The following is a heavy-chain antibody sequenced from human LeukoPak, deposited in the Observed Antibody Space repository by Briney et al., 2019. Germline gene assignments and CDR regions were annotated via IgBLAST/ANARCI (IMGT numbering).Heavy chain of an antibody. V-gene: IGHV1-18*01. D-gene: IGHD6-13*01. CDR3: ARRAAAAGPSFYYGMDV. J-gene: IGHJ6*02. Sequence: ASVNVSCKASGYTFTIYGISWVRQAPGQGLEWMGWISAYNGNTNYAQKLQGRVTMTTDTSTSTAYMELRSLRSDDTAVYYCARRAAAAGPSFYYGMDVWGQGTTVTVSS. CDR2: ISAYNGNT. CDR1: GYTFTIYG.